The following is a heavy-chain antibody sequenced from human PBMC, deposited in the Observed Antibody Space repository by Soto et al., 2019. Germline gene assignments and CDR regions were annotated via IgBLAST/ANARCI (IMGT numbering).Heavy chain of an antibody. CDR2: VFHTGST. V-gene: IGHV4-4*02. J-gene: IGHJ1*01. Sequence: SETLSLTGAVSGGSIKSNNCWSWIRQAPGKGMEWIGEVFHTGSTNYNPSLKTRVTMSVDRSKNQFSLNLNSVTAADKAVYYCAGGNAHVWGGYQKSCGQGTLVTVSS. CDR1: GGSIKSNNC. D-gene: IGHD3-16*02. CDR3: AGGNAHVWGGYQKS.